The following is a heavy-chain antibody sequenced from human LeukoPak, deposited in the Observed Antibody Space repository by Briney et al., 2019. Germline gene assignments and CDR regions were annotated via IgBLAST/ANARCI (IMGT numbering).Heavy chain of an antibody. D-gene: IGHD3-22*01. Sequence: GGSLRLSCAASGFTFSSYWMSWVRQAPGKGLEWVANIKQDGSEKYYVDSVKGRFTISRGNAKNSLYLQMNSLRAEDTAVYYCARSITMIVSNFDYWGQGTLVTVSS. J-gene: IGHJ4*02. CDR3: ARSITMIVSNFDY. CDR2: IKQDGSEK. V-gene: IGHV3-7*01. CDR1: GFTFSSYW.